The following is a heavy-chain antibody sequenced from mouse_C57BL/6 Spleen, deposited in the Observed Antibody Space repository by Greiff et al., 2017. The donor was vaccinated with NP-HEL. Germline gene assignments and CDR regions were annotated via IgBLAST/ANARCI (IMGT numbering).Heavy chain of an antibody. V-gene: IGHV5-9*01. CDR3: ARQGDYDGREAWFAY. D-gene: IGHD1-1*01. J-gene: IGHJ3*01. Sequence: EVMLVESGGGLVKPGGSLKLSCAASGFTFSSYTMSWVRQTPEKRLEWVATISGGGGNTYYPDSVKGRFTISRDNAKNTLYLQMSSLRSEDTALYYCARQGDYDGREAWFAYWGQGTRVTVSA. CDR2: ISGGGGNT. CDR1: GFTFSSYT.